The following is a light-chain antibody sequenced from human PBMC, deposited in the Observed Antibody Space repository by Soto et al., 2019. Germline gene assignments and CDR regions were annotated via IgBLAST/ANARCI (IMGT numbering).Light chain of an antibody. J-gene: IGLJ2*01. CDR3: SSYAGSNNFV. Sequence: QSALTQPPSASGSPGQSVTISCTGTSSDVGGYNYVSWYQQHPGKAPKLMIYEVSKRPSGVPDRFSGSKSGNKASLTVSGPQAEDEADYYCSSYAGSNNFVFGGGTKLTVL. CDR1: SSDVGGYNY. CDR2: EVS. V-gene: IGLV2-8*01.